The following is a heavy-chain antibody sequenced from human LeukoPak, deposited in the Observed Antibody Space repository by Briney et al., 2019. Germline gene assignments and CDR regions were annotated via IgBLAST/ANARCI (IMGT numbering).Heavy chain of an antibody. CDR3: ARRLRYSSSTNYYMDV. Sequence: SETLSLTCTVSGGSISSYYWSWIRQPPGMGLEWIGYIYYSGSTNYNPSLKSRVTISVDTSKNQFSLKLSSVTAADTAVYYCARRLRYSSSTNYYMDVWGKGTTVTVSS. V-gene: IGHV4-59*01. D-gene: IGHD6-6*01. CDR2: IYYSGST. CDR1: GGSISSYY. J-gene: IGHJ6*03.